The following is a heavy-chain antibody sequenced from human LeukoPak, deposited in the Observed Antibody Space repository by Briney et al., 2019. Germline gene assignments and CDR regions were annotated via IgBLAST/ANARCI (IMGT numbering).Heavy chain of an antibody. CDR2: ISWRSSDI. D-gene: IGHD1-1*01. V-gene: IGHV3-21*01. J-gene: IGHJ4*02. CDR3: ASTDRATGTTWGLDY. CDR1: GFTLSSYN. Sequence: GGSLRLSCVASGFTLSSYNMKWVRQAPGKRLEWVSSISWRSSDIEYADSVKGRFTISRDIDKKSLYLQMNSLRVEDTAVYYCASTDRATGTTWGLDYWGQGTLVTVSS.